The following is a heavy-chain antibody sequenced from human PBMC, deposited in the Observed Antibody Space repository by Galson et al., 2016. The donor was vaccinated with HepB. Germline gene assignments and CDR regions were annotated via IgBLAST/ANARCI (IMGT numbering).Heavy chain of an antibody. D-gene: IGHD1-1*01. CDR3: AKDWVDKWNDGRGPHFDI. Sequence: SLRLSCAASGFGFSRYAMNWVRQAPGKGLEWVAGVTGSGDAIDETYYAESVKGHFTISRDNSKNTLYLQMNSLRVEDTAVYYCAKDWVDKWNDGRGPHFDIWGQWTLVTVSS. CDR1: GFGFSRYA. V-gene: IGHV3-23*01. J-gene: IGHJ3*02. CDR2: VTGSGDAIDET.